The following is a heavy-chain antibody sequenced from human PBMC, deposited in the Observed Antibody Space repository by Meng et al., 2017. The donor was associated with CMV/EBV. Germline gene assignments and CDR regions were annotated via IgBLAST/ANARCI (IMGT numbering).Heavy chain of an antibody. V-gene: IGHV3-21*01. CDR1: GFTFSSYS. Sequence: GESLKISCAASGFTFSSYSMNWVRQAPGKGLEWVSSISSSSSYIYYADSVKGRFTISRDNAKNSLYLQMNSLRAEDTAAYYCARAGVPYDSSHYYGMDVWGQGTTVTVSS. J-gene: IGHJ6*02. CDR2: ISSSSSYI. CDR3: ARAGVPYDSSHYYGMDV. D-gene: IGHD3-3*01.